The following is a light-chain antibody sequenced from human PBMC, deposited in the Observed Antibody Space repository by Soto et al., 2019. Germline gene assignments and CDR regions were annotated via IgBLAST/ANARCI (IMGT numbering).Light chain of an antibody. CDR1: SSDVGYYKY. CDR3: ASHPSSNTHVV. Sequence: QSALTQPASVSGSPGQSITISCTGTSSDVGYYKYVSWYQQHPGKAPKLMIYDVGSRPSGVSNRFSGSKSGNTASLTISGLQAEDEADYYCASHPSSNTHVVFGGGPKVTVL. CDR2: DVG. J-gene: IGLJ2*01. V-gene: IGLV2-14*03.